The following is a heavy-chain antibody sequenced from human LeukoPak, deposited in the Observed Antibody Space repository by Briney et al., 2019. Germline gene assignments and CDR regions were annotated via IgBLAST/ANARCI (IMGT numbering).Heavy chain of an antibody. J-gene: IGHJ4*02. V-gene: IGHV4-39*01. CDR3: ARHLSYGGNSAWGY. Sequence: PSETLSLTCTVSGDSISGSDYYWGWIRQPPGKGLEWIGSISYSGTAYYNPSLKSRVTMSVDTSKSQFALKLSSVTAADTAMYYCARHLSYGGNSAWGYWGQGTLVTVSS. D-gene: IGHD4-23*01. CDR2: ISYSGTA. CDR1: GDSISGSDYY.